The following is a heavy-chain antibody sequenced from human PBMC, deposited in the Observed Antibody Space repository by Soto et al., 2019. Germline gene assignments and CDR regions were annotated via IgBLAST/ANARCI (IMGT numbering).Heavy chain of an antibody. CDR2: IYYSGST. Sequence: QVQLQESGPGLVKPSQTLSLTCTVSGGSISSGGYYWSWIRQHPGKGLEWIGYIYYSGSTYYNPSLKSRVTITVDTSKNQFSLKLSSVTAADTAVYYCARGSSEMATTTGFDYWGQGTLVTVSS. CDR3: ARGSSEMATTTGFDY. CDR1: GGSISSGGYY. D-gene: IGHD5-12*01. J-gene: IGHJ4*02. V-gene: IGHV4-31*03.